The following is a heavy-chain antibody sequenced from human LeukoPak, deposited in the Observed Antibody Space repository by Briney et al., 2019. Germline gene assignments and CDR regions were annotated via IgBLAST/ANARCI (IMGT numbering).Heavy chain of an antibody. V-gene: IGHV1-69*06. D-gene: IGHD3-10*01. CDR1: GGTFSSYA. Sequence: SVKVSCKASGGTFSSYAISWVRQAPGQGLEWMGGIIPIFGTANYAQKFQGRVTITADKSTSTAYMELSSLRSEDTAVYYCARGGKPYYYGSGYFDYWGQGTLVTVSS. J-gene: IGHJ4*02. CDR3: ARGGKPYYYGSGYFDY. CDR2: IIPIFGTA.